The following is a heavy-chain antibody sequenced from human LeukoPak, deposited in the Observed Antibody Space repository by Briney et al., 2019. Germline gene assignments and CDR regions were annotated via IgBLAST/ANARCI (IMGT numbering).Heavy chain of an antibody. CDR1: GFTFNSYV. V-gene: IGHV3-30*03. CDR3: ARGYGENSDYHLKY. Sequence: GGSLRLSCAASGFTFNSYVMHWVRQAPGKGPEWVAVIEYDENRKYYEDSVKGRFTISRDNSKNMLYLQINSLTTEDTAVYYCARGYGENSDYHLKYWGQGTLVTVSS. J-gene: IGHJ4*02. D-gene: IGHD4-11*01. CDR2: IEYDENRK.